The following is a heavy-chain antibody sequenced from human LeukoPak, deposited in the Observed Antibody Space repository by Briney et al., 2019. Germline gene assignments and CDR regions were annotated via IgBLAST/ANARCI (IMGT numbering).Heavy chain of an antibody. CDR2: ISSSGSTI. V-gene: IGHV3-11*01. CDR3: ARVYSYGYSYFDY. Sequence: GGSLRLSCAASGFTFSNYAMSWVRQAPGKGLEWVSAISSSGSTIYYADSVKGRFTISRDNAKNSLYLQMNSLRAEDTAVYYCARVYSYGYSYFDYWGQGTLVTVSS. J-gene: IGHJ4*02. D-gene: IGHD5-18*01. CDR1: GFTFSNYA.